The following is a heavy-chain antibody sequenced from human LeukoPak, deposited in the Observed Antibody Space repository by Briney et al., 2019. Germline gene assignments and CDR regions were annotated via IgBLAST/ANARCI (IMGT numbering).Heavy chain of an antibody. Sequence: ASVKVSCKTSGGTFSSYAISWVRQAPGQGLEWMGDIIPIFGTANYAQKFQGRVTITADESTSTAYMELSRLRSDDTAVYYCASGYSYGQSNYMDVWGKGTTVTVSS. D-gene: IGHD5-18*01. J-gene: IGHJ6*03. CDR1: GGTFSSYA. CDR3: ASGYSYGQSNYMDV. CDR2: IIPIFGTA. V-gene: IGHV1-69*13.